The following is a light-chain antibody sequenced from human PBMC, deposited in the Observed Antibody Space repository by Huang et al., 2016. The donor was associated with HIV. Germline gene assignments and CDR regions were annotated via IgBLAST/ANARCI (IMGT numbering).Light chain of an antibody. CDR3: QQSYSMPWT. CDR1: ENIGKY. V-gene: IGKV1-39*01. CDR2: TAS. Sequence: DIHMTQSPSSLSASVGDRVTITCRGSENIGKYLNWYQQNPGKAPKVLIYTASSLQSGVTSRFSGSGSGTEFILTISSLQPEDSATYYCQQSYSMPWTFGQGTKVEVK. J-gene: IGKJ1*01.